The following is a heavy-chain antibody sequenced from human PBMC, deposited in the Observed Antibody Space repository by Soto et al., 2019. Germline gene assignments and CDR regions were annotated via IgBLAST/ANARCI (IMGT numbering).Heavy chain of an antibody. V-gene: IGHV3-9*01. Sequence: GGSLRLSCAASGFTFDDYAMHWVRQAPGKGLEWVSGISWNSGSIGYADSVKGRFTISRDNAKNSLYLQMNSLRAEDTALYYCAKDGSSSWPFYYYYMDVWGKGTTVTVSS. CDR2: ISWNSGSI. D-gene: IGHD6-13*01. CDR3: AKDGSSSWPFYYYYMDV. J-gene: IGHJ6*03. CDR1: GFTFDDYA.